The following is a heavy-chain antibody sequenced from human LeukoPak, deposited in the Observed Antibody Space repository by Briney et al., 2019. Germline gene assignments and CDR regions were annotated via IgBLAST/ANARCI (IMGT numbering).Heavy chain of an antibody. D-gene: IGHD7-27*01. Sequence: PSETLSLTCAVYGGSFSGYYWSWIRQPPGKGLEWIGEINHSGSTNDNPSPKSRVTISVDTSKNQCSLKLSSVTAADTAVYYCASLGTGDRVYWGQGTLVTVSS. CDR1: GGSFSGYY. CDR3: ASLGTGDRVY. J-gene: IGHJ4*02. CDR2: INHSGST. V-gene: IGHV4-34*01.